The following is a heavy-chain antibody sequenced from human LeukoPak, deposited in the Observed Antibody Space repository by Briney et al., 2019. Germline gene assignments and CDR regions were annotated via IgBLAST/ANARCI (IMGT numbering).Heavy chain of an antibody. CDR1: GGSISSGSYY. CDR3: ARVKSDWNDYL. Sequence: SQTLSLTCTVSGGSISSGSYYWSWIRQPAGKGLEWIGEINHSGSTNYNPSLKSRVTISVDTSKNQFSLKLSSVTAADTAVYYCARVKSDWNDYLWGQGTLVTVSS. J-gene: IGHJ4*02. V-gene: IGHV4-61*09. D-gene: IGHD1-1*01. CDR2: INHSGST.